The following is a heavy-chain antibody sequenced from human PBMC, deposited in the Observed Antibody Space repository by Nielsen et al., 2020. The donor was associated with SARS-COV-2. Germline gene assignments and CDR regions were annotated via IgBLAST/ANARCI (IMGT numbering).Heavy chain of an antibody. V-gene: IGHV1-18*01. CDR2: ISAYNGNT. J-gene: IGHJ5*02. CDR1: GYTFTSYG. CDR3: ARDQFSVAARWEYNWFDP. D-gene: IGHD6-6*01. Sequence: ASVKVSCKASGYTFTSYGISWVRQAPGQGLEWMGWISAYNGNTNYAQKLQGRVTMTTDTSTSTAYMELRSLRSDDTAVYYCARDQFSVAARWEYNWFDPWGQGTLVTVSS.